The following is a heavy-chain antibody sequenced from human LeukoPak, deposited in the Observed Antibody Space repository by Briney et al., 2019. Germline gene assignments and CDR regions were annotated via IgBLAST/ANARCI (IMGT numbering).Heavy chain of an antibody. Sequence: PGGSLRLSCAASGFTFSNYWMHWVRQAPGKGLGWVSRTNSDASTTLHADSVQGRFSFSRDNAKNTLYLQMSSLRAEDTAVYYCTRGLPNFSFFDYWGQGILVTVSS. J-gene: IGHJ4*02. V-gene: IGHV3-74*01. D-gene: IGHD4/OR15-4a*01. CDR1: GFTFSNYW. CDR2: TNSDASTT. CDR3: TRGLPNFSFFDY.